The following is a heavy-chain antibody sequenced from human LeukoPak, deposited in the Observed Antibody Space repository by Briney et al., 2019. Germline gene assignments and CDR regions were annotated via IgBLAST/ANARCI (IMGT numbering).Heavy chain of an antibody. CDR2: INPGGSSI. CDR3: ARSNQADDY. V-gene: IGHV3-74*01. Sequence: SGGSLRLSCAASGFTFSSYWMHWVRQVPGKGLVWVARINPGGSSITYADSVKGRFTISRGNAKNTLYLQMDSLRAEDTGVYYCARSNQADDYWGQGTLVTVSS. D-gene: IGHD1-14*01. CDR1: GFTFSSYW. J-gene: IGHJ4*02.